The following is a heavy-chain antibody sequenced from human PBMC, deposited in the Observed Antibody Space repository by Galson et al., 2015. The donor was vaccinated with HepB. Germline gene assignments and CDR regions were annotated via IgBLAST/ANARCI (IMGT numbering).Heavy chain of an antibody. CDR3: AKEMMATTPFFDY. CDR2: IWYDGSNK. V-gene: IGHV3-33*06. D-gene: IGHD5-24*01. CDR1: GFTFSSYG. J-gene: IGHJ4*02. Sequence: SLRLSCAASGFTFSSYGMHWVRQAPGKGLEWVAVIWYDGSNKYYADSVKGRFTISRDNSKNTLYLQMNSLRAEDTAVYYCAKEMMATTPFFDYWGQGTLVTVSS.